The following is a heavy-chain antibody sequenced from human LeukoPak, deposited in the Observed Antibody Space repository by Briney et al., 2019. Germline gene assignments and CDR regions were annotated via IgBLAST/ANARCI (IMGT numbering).Heavy chain of an antibody. D-gene: IGHD3-10*01. CDR2: IYSGGST. J-gene: IGHJ4*02. V-gene: IGHV3-53*01. Sequence: GGSLRLSCAASGFTVSSNYMSWVRQAPGKGLEWVSVIYSGGSTYYADSVKGRFTISRDNSKNTLYLQMNSLRAEDTAVYYCAKDTMVRGVGLDYWGQGTLVTVSS. CDR1: GFTVSSNY. CDR3: AKDTMVRGVGLDY.